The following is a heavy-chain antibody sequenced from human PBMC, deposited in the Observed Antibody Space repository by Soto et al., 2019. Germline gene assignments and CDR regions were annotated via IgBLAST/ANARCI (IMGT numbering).Heavy chain of an antibody. Sequence: GGSLRLSCAASGFRFSRHGMTWVRQAPGKGLEWVSSISGGGDSTYYADSVKGRFTISRDDSKNTLYLQMNGLRAEDTALYYCAKSAGVWGAYYSDSWGQGTLVTVSS. CDR1: GFRFSRHG. D-gene: IGHD3-16*01. CDR3: AKSAGVWGAYYSDS. V-gene: IGHV3-23*01. J-gene: IGHJ4*02. CDR2: ISGGGDST.